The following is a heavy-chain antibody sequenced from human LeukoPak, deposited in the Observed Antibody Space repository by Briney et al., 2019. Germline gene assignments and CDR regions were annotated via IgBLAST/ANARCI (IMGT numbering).Heavy chain of an antibody. CDR3: ASQLPEGVVAVAYYMDV. CDR1: GGTFSSYA. CDR2: INPNSGGT. Sequence: ASVKVSCKASGGTFSSYAISWVRQAPGQGLEWMGWINPNSGGTNYAQKFQGRVTMTRDTSISTAYMELSRLRSDDTAVYYCASQLPEGVVAVAYYMDVWGKGTTVTVSS. V-gene: IGHV1-2*02. J-gene: IGHJ6*03. D-gene: IGHD2-15*01.